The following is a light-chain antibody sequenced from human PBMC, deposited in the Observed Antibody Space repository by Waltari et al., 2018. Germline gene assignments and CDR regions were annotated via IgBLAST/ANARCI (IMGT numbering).Light chain of an antibody. CDR3: AAWDDSLSGFVL. CDR1: SSNIGRNF. CDR2: MDN. Sequence: QSVLTQPPSVSGTPGQRVTISCSGSSSNIGRNFVYWYQQLPGTAPKLLIYMDNQRPSWVPDLFSGSKSGPAASLAISGLRSEDEGNYYCAAWDDSLSGFVLFGGGTKVTVL. V-gene: IGLV1-47*01. J-gene: IGLJ2*01.